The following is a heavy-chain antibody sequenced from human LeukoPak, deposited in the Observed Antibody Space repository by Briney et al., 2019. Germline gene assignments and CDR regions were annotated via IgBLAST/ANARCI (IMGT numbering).Heavy chain of an antibody. CDR2: IYPGDSDT. V-gene: IGHV5-51*01. J-gene: IGHJ5*02. Sequence: GESLKISCKGSGYSFTSYWIGWVRQVPGKGLEWVGIIYPGDSDTRYSPSFQGQVTISADKSISTAYLQWSSLKASDTAMYYCASLPDGRGTEFHPWGQGTLVTVSS. D-gene: IGHD3-16*01. CDR3: ASLPDGRGTEFHP. CDR1: GYSFTSYW.